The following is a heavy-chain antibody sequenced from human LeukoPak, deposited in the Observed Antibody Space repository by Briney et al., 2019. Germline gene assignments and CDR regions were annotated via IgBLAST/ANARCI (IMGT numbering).Heavy chain of an antibody. CDR1: GFTVSSNS. CDR2: IYSGDP. V-gene: IGHV3-53*01. Sequence: GGSLRLSCTVSGFTVSSNSMSWVRQAPGKGLEWVSFIYSGDPHYSDSVKGRFTISRDHSKNTLYLQMNNLRAEDTAVYYCAGVRVFAKLSVVRPREVNCFDPWGQGTLVTVSS. J-gene: IGHJ5*02. D-gene: IGHD2-21*01. CDR3: AGVRVFAKLSVVRPREVNCFDP.